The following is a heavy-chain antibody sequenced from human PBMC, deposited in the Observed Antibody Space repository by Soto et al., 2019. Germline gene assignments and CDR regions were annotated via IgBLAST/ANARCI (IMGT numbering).Heavy chain of an antibody. D-gene: IGHD3-3*02. Sequence: QVQLQESGPGLVKPSQTLSLTCTVSGGSITSGDYFWSWIRQSPGKGLEWLGYIFDSGRTYYTPSLKSRSTISVDTSNSQFSLKLSSVTAADTAVYYCARGQNSRLSTTPPGYFQHWGQGTLVTVSS. V-gene: IGHV4-30-4*01. CDR1: GGSITSGDYF. CDR3: ARGQNSRLSTTPPGYFQH. CDR2: IFDSGRT. J-gene: IGHJ1*01.